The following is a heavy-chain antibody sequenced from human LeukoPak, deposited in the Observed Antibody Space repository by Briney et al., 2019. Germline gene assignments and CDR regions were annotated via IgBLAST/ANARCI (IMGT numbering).Heavy chain of an antibody. Sequence: SETLSLTCTVSGGSISSGSYHWSWIRQPAGKGLEWIGRIYTSGSTNYNPSLKSRVTISVDTSKNQFSLKLSSVTAADTAVYYCARCDHIAQAPDAFDIWGQGTMVTVSS. V-gene: IGHV4-61*02. CDR3: ARCDHIAQAPDAFDI. CDR1: GGSISSGSYH. CDR2: IYTSGST. D-gene: IGHD2-21*01. J-gene: IGHJ3*02.